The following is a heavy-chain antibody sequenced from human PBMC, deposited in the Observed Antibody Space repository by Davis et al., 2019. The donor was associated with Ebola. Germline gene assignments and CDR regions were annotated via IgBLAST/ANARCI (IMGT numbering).Heavy chain of an antibody. CDR2: IYHSGRT. CDR3: ARGRARPFYYYGMDV. D-gene: IGHD6-6*01. J-gene: IGHJ6*02. CDR1: GGSFSGYY. Sequence: SETLSLTCAVYGGSFSGYYWSWIRQPPGKGLEWIGYIYHSGRTYYNPSLKSRVTISVDTSKNQFSLKLSSVTAADTAVYYCARGRARPFYYYGMDVWGQGTTVTVSS. V-gene: IGHV4-34*01.